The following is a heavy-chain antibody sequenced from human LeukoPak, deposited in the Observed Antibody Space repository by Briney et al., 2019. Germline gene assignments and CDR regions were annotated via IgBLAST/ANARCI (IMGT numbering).Heavy chain of an antibody. CDR3: ARQTGSGLFILP. V-gene: IGHV4-59*01. CDR1: GGSISSYY. J-gene: IGHJ4*02. Sequence: SETLSLTCTVSGGSISSYYWSWIRQPPGKGLEWIGYIYYSGSTNYNPSLKSRVAISVDTSKNQFSLKLTSVTAADTAVYYCARQTGSGLFILPGGQGTLVTVSS. CDR2: IYYSGST. D-gene: IGHD3/OR15-3a*01.